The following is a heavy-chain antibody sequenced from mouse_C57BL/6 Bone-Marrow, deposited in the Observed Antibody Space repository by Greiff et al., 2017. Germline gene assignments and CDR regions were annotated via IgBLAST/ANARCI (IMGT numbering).Heavy chain of an antibody. CDR2: IDPSDSYT. V-gene: IGHV1-50*01. J-gene: IGHJ3*01. Sequence: VQLQQPGAELVKPGASVKLSCKASGYTFTSYWMQWVKQRPGQGLEWIGEIDPSDSYTNYNQKFKGKATLTVDTSSSPAYMQLSSLTSEDSAVYYCARRIYYDYDWFAYWGQGTLVTVSA. CDR3: ARRIYYDYDWFAY. D-gene: IGHD2-4*01. CDR1: GYTFTSYW.